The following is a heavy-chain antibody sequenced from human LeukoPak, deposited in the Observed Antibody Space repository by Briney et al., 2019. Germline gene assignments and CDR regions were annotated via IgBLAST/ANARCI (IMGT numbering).Heavy chain of an antibody. Sequence: SETLSLTCTVSGGSISSNTYYWGWIRQPPGKGLEWIGSIFYSGSTYYNPSLKSRVTISVDTSKNQFSLKLSSVTAADTAVYYCAATPHYYDRGDAFNIWGQGTMVTVSS. CDR2: IFYSGST. CDR1: GGSISSNTYY. J-gene: IGHJ3*02. D-gene: IGHD3-22*01. CDR3: AATPHYYDRGDAFNI. V-gene: IGHV4-39*01.